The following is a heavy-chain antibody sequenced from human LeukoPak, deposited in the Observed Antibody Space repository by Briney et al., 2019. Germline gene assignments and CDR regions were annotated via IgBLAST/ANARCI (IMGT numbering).Heavy chain of an antibody. V-gene: IGHV5-51*01. D-gene: IGHD2-2*01. Sequence: GESLKIPCKGSGYSFTSYWIGWVRQMPGKGLEWMGIIYPGDSDTTYSPSFQGQVTISADKSISTAYLQWSSLKASDTAMYYCARRDGYCSSTSCYADYYYGMDVWGQGTTATVSS. CDR3: ARRDGYCSSTSCYADYYYGMDV. CDR1: GYSFTSYW. CDR2: IYPGDSDT. J-gene: IGHJ6*02.